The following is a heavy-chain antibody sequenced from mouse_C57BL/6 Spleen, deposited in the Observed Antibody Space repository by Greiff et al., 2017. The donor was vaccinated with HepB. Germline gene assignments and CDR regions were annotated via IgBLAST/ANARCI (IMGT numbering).Heavy chain of an antibody. Sequence: QVQLQQSGAELVKPGASVKISCKASGYAFSSYWMNWVKQRPGKGLEWIGQIYPGDGDTNYNGKFKGKATLTADKSSSTAYMQLSSLTSEDSAVYFCARGGKTGSYFDVWGTGTTVTVSS. D-gene: IGHD4-1*01. J-gene: IGHJ1*03. V-gene: IGHV1-80*01. CDR3: ARGGKTGSYFDV. CDR2: IYPGDGDT. CDR1: GYAFSSYW.